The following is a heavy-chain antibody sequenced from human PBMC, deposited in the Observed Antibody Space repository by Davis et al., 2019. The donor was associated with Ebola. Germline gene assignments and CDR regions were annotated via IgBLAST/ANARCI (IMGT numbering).Heavy chain of an antibody. J-gene: IGHJ5*02. CDR1: GGSFSGYY. D-gene: IGHD1-14*01. V-gene: IGHV4-34*01. CDR3: ARGLGMGWFDP. Sequence: SETLSLTCAVYGGSFSGYYWTWIRQYPGKGLEWIGEIHRSGSTNYNPSLESRVTISVDTSKNQFSLKVTSVTAADTAVYYCARGLGMGWFDPWGQGTLVTVSS. CDR2: IHRSGST.